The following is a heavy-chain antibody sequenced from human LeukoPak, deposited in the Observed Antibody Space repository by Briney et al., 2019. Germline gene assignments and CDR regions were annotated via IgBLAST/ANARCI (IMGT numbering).Heavy chain of an antibody. V-gene: IGHV4-39*02. D-gene: IGHD4-17*01. CDR2: IYYSGSI. CDR3: ARVPTVTFFDY. Sequence: PSETLSLTCTVSGGSISSSSYYWGWIRQPPGKGLEWIGSIYYSGSIYKNPSRKSRVTISVDTSKNHFSLKLSSVTAADTAVYYCARVPTVTFFDYWGQGTLVTVSS. CDR1: GGSISSSSYY. J-gene: IGHJ4*02.